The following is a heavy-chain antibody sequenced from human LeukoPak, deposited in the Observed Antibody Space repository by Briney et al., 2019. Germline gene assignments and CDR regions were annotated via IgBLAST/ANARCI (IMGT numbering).Heavy chain of an antibody. Sequence: SETLSLICAVSGDSISSSNWWSWVRQPPGAGVEWIGEIYHSGGIHYNPSLKMRVTISVDTSKIQFSLKLSSLTAADTAVYYCARLKDLLRYYYYYMDVWGKGTTVTISS. D-gene: IGHD2-15*01. CDR2: IYHSGGI. V-gene: IGHV4-4*02. CDR1: GDSISSSNW. J-gene: IGHJ6*03. CDR3: ARLKDLLRYYYYYMDV.